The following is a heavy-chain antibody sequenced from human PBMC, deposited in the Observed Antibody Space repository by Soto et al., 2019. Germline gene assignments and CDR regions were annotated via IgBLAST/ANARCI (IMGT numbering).Heavy chain of an antibody. Sequence: LRLSCAASGFTFSNYGIHWVRQAPAKGLEWVAVIWYDGSNKYYGDSVKGRFTISRDNSKNTLYLQMNSLRAEDTAVYYCAREGGGYDFMYYGMDVWGQGTTVTVSS. CDR3: AREGGGYDFMYYGMDV. V-gene: IGHV3-33*01. CDR1: GFTFSNYG. CDR2: IWYDGSNK. J-gene: IGHJ6*02. D-gene: IGHD5-12*01.